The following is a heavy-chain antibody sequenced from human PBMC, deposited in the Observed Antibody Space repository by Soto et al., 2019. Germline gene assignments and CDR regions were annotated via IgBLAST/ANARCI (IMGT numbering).Heavy chain of an antibody. CDR1: GGSFSGYY. CDR2: INHSGST. J-gene: IGHJ6*02. V-gene: IGHV4-34*01. CDR3: AGRDYYYYGMDV. Sequence: SETLSLTCAVYGGSFSGYYWSWIRQPPGKGLEWIGEINHSGSTNYNPSLKSRVNISVDTSKNQFSLKLSSVTAADTAVYYCAGRDYYYYGMDVWGQGTTVTVSS. D-gene: IGHD1-26*01.